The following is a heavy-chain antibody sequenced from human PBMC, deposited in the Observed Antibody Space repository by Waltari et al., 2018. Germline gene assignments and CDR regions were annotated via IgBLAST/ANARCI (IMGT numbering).Heavy chain of an antibody. CDR2: INHSGRT. J-gene: IGHJ6*03. Sequence: QVQLQQWGAGLLKPSETLSLTCVVSGGSFSGYYWSWIRRPPGKGREWIGEINHSGRTNYNPSLKSRVTISIDTSKIQFSLKLRSVTVADTAVYYCARANTIFGVIRTWYYMDVWGKGTPVTVSS. CDR1: GGSFSGYY. D-gene: IGHD3-3*01. CDR3: ARANTIFGVIRTWYYMDV. V-gene: IGHV4-34*01.